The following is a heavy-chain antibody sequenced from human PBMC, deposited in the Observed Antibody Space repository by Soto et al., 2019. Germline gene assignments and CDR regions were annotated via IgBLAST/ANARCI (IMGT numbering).Heavy chain of an antibody. CDR2: ISSSGSTI. D-gene: IGHD3-9*01. J-gene: IGHJ6*02. Sequence: GGSLRLSCAASGFTFSAYYMSCIRQAPGKGLEWVSYISSSGSTIYYADSVKGRFTISRDNAKNSLYLQMNSLRAEDTAVYYCAREAAGYDILTGISYYYYGMDVWGQGTTVTVSS. CDR3: AREAAGYDILTGISYYYYGMDV. CDR1: GFTFSAYY. V-gene: IGHV3-11*01.